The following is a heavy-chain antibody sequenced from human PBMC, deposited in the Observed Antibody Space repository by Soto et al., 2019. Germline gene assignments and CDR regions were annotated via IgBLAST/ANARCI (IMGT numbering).Heavy chain of an antibody. V-gene: IGHV3-30*18. CDR1: GFNCIIYG. Sequence: PGVSXRLACAWSGFNCIIYGMHWVRHAPGKGREWVAVISYDGSNKYYADSVKGRSTISRDNSTNTPYLQMNSLRAEDTAAYYCAKDRGVADPREYYYYGMAARGQGTKVPVS. CDR2: ISYDGSNK. CDR3: AKDRGVADPREYYYYGMAA. J-gene: IGHJ6*02. D-gene: IGHD2-15*01.